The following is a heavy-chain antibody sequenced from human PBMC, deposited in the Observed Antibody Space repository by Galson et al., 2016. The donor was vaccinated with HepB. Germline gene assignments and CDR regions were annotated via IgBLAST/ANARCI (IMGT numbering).Heavy chain of an antibody. V-gene: IGHV3-64D*06. J-gene: IGHJ5*02. Sequence: SLRLSCAASGFIFSAYAMHWVRQAPGTGLECVSATSGNADITHYVDSVKGRFTTSKDFSKGTLYLQMSSLRVEDTAVYYCVRVVNGSYYTWGQGTLVTVSS. CDR3: VRVVNGSYYT. D-gene: IGHD1-26*01. CDR2: TSGNADIT. CDR1: GFIFSAYA.